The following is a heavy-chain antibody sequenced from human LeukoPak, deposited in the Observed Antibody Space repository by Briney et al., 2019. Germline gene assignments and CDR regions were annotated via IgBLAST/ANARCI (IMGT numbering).Heavy chain of an antibody. Sequence: PGGPLRLSCAASGFTFSNAWMSWVRQAPGKGLEWVGRIKSKTDGGTTDYAAPVKGRFTISRDDSKNTLYLQMNSLKTEDTAVYYCTTEPDIVVGDEYFQHWGQGTLVTVSS. CDR2: IKSKTDGGTT. V-gene: IGHV3-15*01. CDR1: GFTFSNAW. D-gene: IGHD2-2*01. J-gene: IGHJ1*01. CDR3: TTEPDIVVGDEYFQH.